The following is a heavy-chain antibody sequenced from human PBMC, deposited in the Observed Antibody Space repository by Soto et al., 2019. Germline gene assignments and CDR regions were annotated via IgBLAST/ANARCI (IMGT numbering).Heavy chain of an antibody. D-gene: IGHD6-19*01. CDR3: AKLIAVAGTYKGFDY. CDR1: GFTFSSYS. Sequence: GGSLRLSCAASGFTFSSYSMNWVRQAPGKGLEWVSVISGAGGTTYYADSVKGRFTISRDNSQNTLYLQMNSLRAEDTPVYYCAKLIAVAGTYKGFDYWGPGTLVTVSS. CDR2: ISGAGGTT. V-gene: IGHV3-23*01. J-gene: IGHJ4*02.